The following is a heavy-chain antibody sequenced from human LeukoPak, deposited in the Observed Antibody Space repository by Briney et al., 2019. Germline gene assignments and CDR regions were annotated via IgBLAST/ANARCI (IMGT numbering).Heavy chain of an antibody. V-gene: IGHV3-7*01. J-gene: IGHJ4*02. D-gene: IGHD7-27*01. CDR3: ARDVNWGHFDY. CDR2: VRDDGT. Sequence: GGSLRLSCAASGFSFSNYWLSWVRQAPGKGLEWVASVRDDGTDYVDSMKGRFAISRDNAKKLVYPQMNSLRAEDTAVYYCARDVNWGHFDYWGQGTLVMVSS. CDR1: GFSFSNYW.